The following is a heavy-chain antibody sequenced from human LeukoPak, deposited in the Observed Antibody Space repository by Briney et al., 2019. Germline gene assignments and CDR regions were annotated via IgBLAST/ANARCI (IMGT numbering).Heavy chain of an antibody. CDR1: GYTFTSYY. Sequence: ASVKVSCKASGYTFTSYYMHWVRQAPGQGLEWMGIINPSGGSTSYAQKFQGRVTMTRDMSTSTVYMELSSLRSEDTAVHYCARASYSSSWYWWFDPWGQGTLVTVSS. J-gene: IGHJ5*02. V-gene: IGHV1-46*01. CDR3: ARASYSSSWYWWFDP. D-gene: IGHD6-13*01. CDR2: INPSGGST.